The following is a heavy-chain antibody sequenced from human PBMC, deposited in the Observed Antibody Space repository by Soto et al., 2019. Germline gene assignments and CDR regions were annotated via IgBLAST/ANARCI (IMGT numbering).Heavy chain of an antibody. CDR3: AKGGPIGYCSSTSCYLDYYYGMDV. Sequence: GGSLRLSCAASGFSFSNHAMNWVRQAPGKGLEWVSVISGSGDASYADSVKGRITISRDNSKNTVYLQMNRLRAEDTALYYCAKGGPIGYCSSTSCYLDYYYGMDVWGQGTTVTVSS. CDR2: ISGSGDA. D-gene: IGHD2-2*01. V-gene: IGHV3-23*01. J-gene: IGHJ6*02. CDR1: GFSFSNHA.